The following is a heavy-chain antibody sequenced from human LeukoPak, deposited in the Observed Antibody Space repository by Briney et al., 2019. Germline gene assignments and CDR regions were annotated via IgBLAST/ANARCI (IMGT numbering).Heavy chain of an antibody. CDR1: GGSIGGHTFY. Sequence: SETLSLTCNVSGGSIGGHTFYWDWIRQPPGKGLEWIATIYYNGNTFYNPSLKSRVAISIDMSKSQFSLHLSSVTAAGTAIYYCARLTALAGHRGAFGIWGPGTMVTVSS. CDR3: ARLTALAGHRGAFGI. D-gene: IGHD6-19*01. V-gene: IGHV4-39*01. J-gene: IGHJ3*02. CDR2: IYYNGNT.